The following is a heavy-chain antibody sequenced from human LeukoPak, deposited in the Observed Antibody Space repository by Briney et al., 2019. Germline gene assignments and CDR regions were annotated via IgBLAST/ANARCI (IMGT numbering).Heavy chain of an antibody. CDR2: IIPILGTA. CDR1: GGTFSSYA. D-gene: IGHD2-15*01. J-gene: IGHJ5*02. V-gene: IGHV1-69*10. CDR3: ARAGDEGYCSGGSCYTS. Sequence: SVKVSCKASGGTFSSYAISWVRQAPGQGREWMGGIIPILGTANYAQKFQGRVTITADKSTSTAYMELSSLRSEDTAVYYCARAGDEGYCSGGSCYTSWGQGTLVTVSS.